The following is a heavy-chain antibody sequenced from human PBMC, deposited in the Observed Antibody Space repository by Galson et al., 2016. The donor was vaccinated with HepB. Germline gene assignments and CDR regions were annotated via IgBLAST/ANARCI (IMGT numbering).Heavy chain of an antibody. CDR3: ARGGYGDYGTVGDDY. J-gene: IGHJ4*02. D-gene: IGHD4-17*01. Sequence: SLRLSCAASGFTFSSYSMNWVRQAPGKGLEWVSSISSSSSYIYYADSVKGRFTISRDNAKNSLYLQMNSLRAEDTAVYYCARGGYGDYGTVGDDYWGQGTLVTVSS. V-gene: IGHV3-21*01. CDR2: ISSSSSYI. CDR1: GFTFSSYS.